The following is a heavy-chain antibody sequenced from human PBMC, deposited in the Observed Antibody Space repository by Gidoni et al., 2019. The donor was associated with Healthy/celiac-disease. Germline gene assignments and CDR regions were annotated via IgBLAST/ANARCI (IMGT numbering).Heavy chain of an antibody. D-gene: IGHD6-13*01. CDR1: GFTFSNAW. V-gene: IGHV3-15*01. CDR3: TTDSSSWYYYFDY. Sequence: EVQLVESGGGLVKPGGSLRLSCAASGFTFSNAWMSWVRQAPGKGLEWVGRIKSKTDGGTTDYAAPVKGRFTISRDDSKNTLYLQMNSLKTEDTAVYYCTTDSSSWYYYFDYWGQGTLVTVSS. CDR2: IKSKTDGGTT. J-gene: IGHJ4*02.